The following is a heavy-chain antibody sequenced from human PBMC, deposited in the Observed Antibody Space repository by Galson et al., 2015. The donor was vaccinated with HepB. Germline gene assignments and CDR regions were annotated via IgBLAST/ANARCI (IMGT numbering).Heavy chain of an antibody. Sequence: SLRLSCAASGFTFSSYGMHWVRQAPGKGLEWVAVISYDGSNKYYADSVKGRFTISRDNSKNTLYLQMNSLRAEDTAVYYCAKDTAYSSSWYGGVLNNYFDYWGQGTLVTVSS. V-gene: IGHV3-30*18. J-gene: IGHJ4*02. D-gene: IGHD6-13*01. CDR1: GFTFSSYG. CDR2: ISYDGSNK. CDR3: AKDTAYSSSWYGGVLNNYFDY.